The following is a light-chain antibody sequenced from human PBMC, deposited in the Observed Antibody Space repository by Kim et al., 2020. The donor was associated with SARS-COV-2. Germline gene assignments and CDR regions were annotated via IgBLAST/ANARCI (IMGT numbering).Light chain of an antibody. V-gene: IGLV2-8*01. J-gene: IGLJ1*01. CDR2: EVS. CDR1: SSDVDGYNY. Sequence: QSVLTQPPSASGSPGQSVTISCTGTSSDVDGYNYVSWYQQHPGKAPKLIIYEVSKRPSGVPGRFSGSKSGNTASLTVSGLQAEDEADYYCSSYAGSNNFFGTGTKVTVL. CDR3: SSYAGSNNF.